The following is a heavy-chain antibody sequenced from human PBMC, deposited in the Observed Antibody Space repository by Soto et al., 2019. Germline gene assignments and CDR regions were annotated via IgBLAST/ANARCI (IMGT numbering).Heavy chain of an antibody. V-gene: IGHV3-23*01. D-gene: IGHD2-21*02. CDR1: GFTFGNYA. Sequence: PGESLRLSCAASGFTFGNYAMNWVRQAPGKGLEWISSISDSGTSTYYANSVKGRFSMSRDNSKNTLFLQMNRLRADDTAVYFCAKSLVTPSDAFDLWGRGTLVTVSS. J-gene: IGHJ3*01. CDR2: ISDSGTST. CDR3: AKSLVTPSDAFDL.